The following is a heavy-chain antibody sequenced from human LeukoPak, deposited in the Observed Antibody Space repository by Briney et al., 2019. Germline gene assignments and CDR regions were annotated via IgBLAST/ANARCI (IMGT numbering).Heavy chain of an antibody. V-gene: IGHV4-39*01. J-gene: IGHJ4*02. CDR3: ARHEDEDGYNAKPIDY. D-gene: IGHD5-24*01. CDR2: IHSSGSIT. CDR1: VDSISRTNNY. Sequence: PSETLSLTCTVSVDSISRTNNYWGWVRQPPGKGLEWIGTIHSSGSITYYSPSLKSRVTISIDTSKNQFSLKLSSVTAAVTAVYFCARHEDEDGYNAKPIDYWGQGTLVTVSS.